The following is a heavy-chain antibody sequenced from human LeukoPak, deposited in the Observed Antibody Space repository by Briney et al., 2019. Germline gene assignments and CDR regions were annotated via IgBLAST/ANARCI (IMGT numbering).Heavy chain of an antibody. Sequence: PGGSLRLSCAASGFTFSSYGMHWVRQAPGKGLEWVAVISYDGSNKYYADSVKGRFTISRDNSKNTLYLQMNSLRAEDTAVYYCARDQQTIFGVVITVGYFDYWGQGTLVTVSS. J-gene: IGHJ4*02. D-gene: IGHD3-3*01. V-gene: IGHV3-30*03. CDR2: ISYDGSNK. CDR1: GFTFSSYG. CDR3: ARDQQTIFGVVITVGYFDY.